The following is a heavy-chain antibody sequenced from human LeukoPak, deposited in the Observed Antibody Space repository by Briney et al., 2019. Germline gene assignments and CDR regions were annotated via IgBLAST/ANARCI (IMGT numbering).Heavy chain of an antibody. CDR2: ISSSGSTI. CDR3: ASGDDYFDY. Sequence: GGSLRLSCAASGFTFSRSDPNWLRQAPGKGLEWVSYISSSGSTIYYADSVKGRFTISRDNAKNSLYLQMNSLRAEDTAVYYCASGDDYFDYWGQGTLVTVSS. CDR1: GFTFSRSD. D-gene: IGHD7-27*01. V-gene: IGHV3-48*03. J-gene: IGHJ4*02.